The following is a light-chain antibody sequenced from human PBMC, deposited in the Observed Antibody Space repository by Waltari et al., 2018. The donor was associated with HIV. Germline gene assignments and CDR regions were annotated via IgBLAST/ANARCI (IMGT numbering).Light chain of an antibody. J-gene: IGLJ3*02. Sequence: SALTQPASVSGSPRQPITISCTATRRDVGAYYSLPWYRLHPGKAPKLMMYEVSNRPSGVSNRFSGSKSGNTASLTISGLQAEDEADYYCSSYTTSSTWVFGGGTTLTVL. CDR2: EVS. V-gene: IGLV2-14*01. CDR3: SSYTTSSTWV. CDR1: RRDVGAYYS.